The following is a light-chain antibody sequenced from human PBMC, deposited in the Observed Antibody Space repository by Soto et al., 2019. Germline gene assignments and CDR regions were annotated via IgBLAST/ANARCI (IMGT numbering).Light chain of an antibody. CDR1: QSVSSSY. J-gene: IGKJ1*01. V-gene: IGKV3-20*01. Sequence: EIVLTQSPGTLSLSPGERATLSFRASQSVSSSYLAWYQQKPGQAPRLLIYGASSRATGIPDRFSGSGSGTDFTLTISRLEPEDSATYYCQQHNQWPITFGQGTKVDIK. CDR2: GAS. CDR3: QQHNQWPIT.